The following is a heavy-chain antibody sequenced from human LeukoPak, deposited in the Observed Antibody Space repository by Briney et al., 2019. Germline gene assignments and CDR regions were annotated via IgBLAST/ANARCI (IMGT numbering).Heavy chain of an antibody. CDR2: ITPTSTSI. CDR3: ATVYYDSSAYGDLDS. CDR1: GIAFRSFT. D-gene: IGHD3-22*01. J-gene: IGHJ4*02. Sequence: GGSLRLSCAASGIAFRSFTMNWVRQAPGKGLEGVSSITPTSTSIFYADSVKGRFTISRDNARNSLYLQMNSLRAEDTAVYHCATVYYDSSAYGDLDSWGQGTLVTVSS. V-gene: IGHV3-21*01.